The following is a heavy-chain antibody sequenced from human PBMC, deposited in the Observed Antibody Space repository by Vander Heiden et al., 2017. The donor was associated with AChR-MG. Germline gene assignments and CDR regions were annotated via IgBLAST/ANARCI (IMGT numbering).Heavy chain of an antibody. CDR3: AGRPRGLSAFGNPLDV. V-gene: IGHV1-69*06. Sequence: QVQLGQSEAELRKPGSSVKVSCQASGDTFSTLAPNWVRQVPGQGLEWMGQIIPISGSTTYSQKLQGRVTITADISTSTADLGLSGLRSEDTAIYCCAGRPRGLSAFGNPLDVWGKGTSGTV. CDR2: IIPISGST. CDR1: GDTFSTLA. D-gene: IGHD3-3*02. J-gene: IGHJ6*03.